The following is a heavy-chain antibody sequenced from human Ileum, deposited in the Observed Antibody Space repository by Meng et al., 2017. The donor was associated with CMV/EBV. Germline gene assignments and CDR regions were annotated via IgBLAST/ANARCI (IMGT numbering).Heavy chain of an antibody. CDR2: AYYRSKWYD. V-gene: IGHV6-1*01. D-gene: IGHD4/OR15-4a*01. J-gene: IGHJ4*02. CDR3: AREMGAHDY. Sequence: VQLQQSGPGLVKPSPTLSLTCAISGDSVSSNIAAWSWIRQSPSRGLEWLVRAYYRSKWYDDYAVSVKSRVTITPDTSKNQFSLHLNSVSPEDTAIYFCAREMGAHDYWGQGTLVTVSS. CDR1: GDSVSSNIAA.